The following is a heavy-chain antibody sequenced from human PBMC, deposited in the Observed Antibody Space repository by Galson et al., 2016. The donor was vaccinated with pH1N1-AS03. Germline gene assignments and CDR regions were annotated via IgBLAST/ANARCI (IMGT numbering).Heavy chain of an antibody. V-gene: IGHV3-21*01. D-gene: IGHD2-15*01. J-gene: IGHJ4*02. CDR3: VTDGTFGSTIEH. CDR2: IDEGGSHP. Sequence: SLRLSCAASGFTFSKTGMNWVRQVPGKGPEWVSSIDEGGSHPYSADSLQGRFTISRDNTKNSLFLHMNSLRAEDTAVYYCVTDGTFGSTIEHWGQGTLVTVSS. CDR1: GFTFSKTG.